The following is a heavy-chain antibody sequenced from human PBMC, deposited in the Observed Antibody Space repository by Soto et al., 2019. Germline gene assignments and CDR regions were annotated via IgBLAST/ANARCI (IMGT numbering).Heavy chain of an antibody. CDR1: GFTFNTFA. CDR3: KRDAGIEAPSV. D-gene: IGHD3-10*01. CDR2: ITVDGGST. Sequence: GGSLRLSCAASGFTFNTFALTWVRQAPGKGLEWVSSITVDGGSTYYVDSVKGRFTVSRDNSKNTLYLQMNSLRAEDTAVYYCKRDAGIEAPSVCGQGPTVTIYS. V-gene: IGHV3-23*01. J-gene: IGHJ6*02.